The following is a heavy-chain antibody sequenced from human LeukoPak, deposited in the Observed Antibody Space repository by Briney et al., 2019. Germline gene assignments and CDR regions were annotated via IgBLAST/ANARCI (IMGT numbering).Heavy chain of an antibody. CDR1: GGSISSYY. J-gene: IGHJ1*01. CDR3: ARSGGLYTSTWYFHR. Sequence: LETLSLTCTVSGGSISSYYWSWIRQPPGQGLEWMGYIDYSGSTIHNPSLKSRVTISVNTSKNQFSLPLTSVTAADTAVYYCARSGGLYTSTWYFHRWGQGTLVTVSS. V-gene: IGHV4-59*01. CDR2: IDYSGST. D-gene: IGHD6-13*01.